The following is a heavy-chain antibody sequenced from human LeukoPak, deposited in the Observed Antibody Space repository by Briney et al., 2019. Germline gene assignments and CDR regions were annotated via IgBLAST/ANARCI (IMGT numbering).Heavy chain of an antibody. V-gene: IGHV3-23*01. CDR1: GLTFRSHA. CDR2: ISGSGNNT. D-gene: IGHD3-16*02. Sequence: GGSLRLSCAASGLTFRSHAMTWVRQAPGKGLEWVSVISGSGNNTYYADSVKGRFTISRDNSKNTLYLQMNSLRPEDTAVYYCAKGKDVWGSYRTEFDFWGQGTLVGFSS. CDR3: AKGKDVWGSYRTEFDF. J-gene: IGHJ4*02.